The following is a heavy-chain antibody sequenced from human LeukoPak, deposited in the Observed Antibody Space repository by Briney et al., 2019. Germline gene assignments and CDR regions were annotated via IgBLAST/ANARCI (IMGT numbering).Heavy chain of an antibody. V-gene: IGHV3-15*01. CDR2: IKSKTDGGTT. CDR1: GFTFSNAW. D-gene: IGHD2-2*01. Sequence: GGSLRLSCAASGFTFSNAWMSWVRQAPGKGLEWVGRIKSKTDGGTTDYAAPVKGRFTISRDDSKNTLYLQMSSLKTEDTAVYYCTTDQGRYCSSTSCYVFDYWGQGTLVTVSS. J-gene: IGHJ4*02. CDR3: TTDQGRYCSSTSCYVFDY.